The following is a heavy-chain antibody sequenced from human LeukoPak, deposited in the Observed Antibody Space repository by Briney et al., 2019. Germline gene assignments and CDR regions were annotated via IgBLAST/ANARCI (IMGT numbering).Heavy chain of an antibody. D-gene: IGHD3-22*01. Sequence: GSLRLSCAASGFTFSSYWMTWVRQAPGKGLEWVGNTKQDGSEKYYVDSVKGRFTIFRDNAKNSLYLQMNSLRAEDTAVYYCARVLDSSRIRYQAFPYWGQGTLVTVSS. CDR2: TKQDGSEK. CDR1: GFTFSSYW. CDR3: ARVLDSSRIRYQAFPY. V-gene: IGHV3-7*01. J-gene: IGHJ4*02.